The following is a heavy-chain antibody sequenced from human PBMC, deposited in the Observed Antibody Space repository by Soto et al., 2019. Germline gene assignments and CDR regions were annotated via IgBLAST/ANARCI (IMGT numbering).Heavy chain of an antibody. CDR3: ARDVDRFNWFDP. CDR1: GGSICSYY. V-gene: IGHV4-59*01. D-gene: IGHD3-16*01. Sequence: PSETLSLTCTVSGGSICSYYWSWIRQPPGKGLEWIGYIYYSGSTNYNPSLKSRVTISVDTSKNQFSLKLSSVTAADTAVYYCARDVDRFNWFDPWGQGTLVTVSS. J-gene: IGHJ5*02. CDR2: IYYSGST.